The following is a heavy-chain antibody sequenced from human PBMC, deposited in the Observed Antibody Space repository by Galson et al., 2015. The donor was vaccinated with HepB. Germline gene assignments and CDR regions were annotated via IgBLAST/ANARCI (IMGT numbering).Heavy chain of an antibody. D-gene: IGHD6-19*01. Sequence: SLRLSCAASGFTFSSHNMKWVRQAPGKGLEWVSSISGNSNYIYYAISVRGRFTISRDNAKNSLYLEMNSLRDEDTAVYYCAKGGVGQQWHDWFDPWGQGTLVTVSS. CDR3: AKGGVGQQWHDWFDP. CDR1: GFTFSSHN. J-gene: IGHJ5*02. V-gene: IGHV3-21*01. CDR2: ISGNSNYI.